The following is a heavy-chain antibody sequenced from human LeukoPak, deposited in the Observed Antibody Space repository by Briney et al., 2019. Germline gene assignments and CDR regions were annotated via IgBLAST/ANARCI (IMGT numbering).Heavy chain of an antibody. CDR2: ISAYNGNT. V-gene: IGHV1-18*01. Sequence: GASVKVSCKASGYTFTSYGISWVRRAPGQGLEWMGWISAYNGNTNYAQKLQGRVTMTTDTSTSTAYMELRSLRSDDTAVYYCARVFPDYYDSSGQFDYWGQGTLVTVSS. D-gene: IGHD3-22*01. J-gene: IGHJ4*02. CDR1: GYTFTSYG. CDR3: ARVFPDYYDSSGQFDY.